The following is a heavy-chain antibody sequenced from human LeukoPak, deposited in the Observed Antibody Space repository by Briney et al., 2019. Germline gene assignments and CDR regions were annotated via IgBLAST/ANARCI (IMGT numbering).Heavy chain of an antibody. D-gene: IGHD2-2*01. CDR3: ARDLETCSSTSCYDDAFDI. CDR1: GDSVSSNSAA. J-gene: IGHJ3*02. V-gene: IGHV6-1*01. CDR2: TYYRSKWYN. Sequence: SHTLSLTCAISGDSVSSNSAAWNWIRQSPSRGLEWLGRTYYRSKWYNDYAVSVKSRITINPDTSKNQFSLQLNSVTPEDTAVYYCARDLETCSSTSCYDDAFDIWGQGTMVTVSS.